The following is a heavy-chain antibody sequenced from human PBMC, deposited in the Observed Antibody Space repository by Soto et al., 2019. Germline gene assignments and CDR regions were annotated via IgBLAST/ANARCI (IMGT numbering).Heavy chain of an antibody. CDR3: ARGSRIVVVVAGGNWFDP. J-gene: IGHJ5*02. Sequence: QVQLQQWGAGLLKPSETLSLTCAVYGGSFSGYYWSWIRQPPGKGLEWIGEINHSGSTNYNPSLKRRVTISVDTSKNQFSLKLGSVAAADTGVYFWARGSRIVVVVAGGNWFDPWGQGTLVTVSS. V-gene: IGHV4-34*01. D-gene: IGHD2-15*01. CDR2: INHSGST. CDR1: GGSFSGYY.